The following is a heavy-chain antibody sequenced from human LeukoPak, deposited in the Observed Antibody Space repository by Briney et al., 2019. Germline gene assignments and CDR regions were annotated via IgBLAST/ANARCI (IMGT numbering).Heavy chain of an antibody. CDR3: ARTNYYDFWSGYPFYYYYYMDV. Sequence: SVKVSCKASGGTFSSYAISWVRQAPGQGLEWMGGIIPIFGTANYAQKFQGRVTITADKSTSTAYMELSSLRSEDTAVYYCARTNYYDFWSGYPFYYYYYMDVWGKGTTVTVSS. V-gene: IGHV1-69*06. J-gene: IGHJ6*03. CDR2: IIPIFGTA. D-gene: IGHD3-3*01. CDR1: GGTFSSYA.